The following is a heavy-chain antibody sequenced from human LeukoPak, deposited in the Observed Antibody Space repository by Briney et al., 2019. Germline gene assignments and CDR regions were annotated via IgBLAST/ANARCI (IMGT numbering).Heavy chain of an antibody. CDR2: IYYSGCT. V-gene: IGHV4-59*08. CDR1: GGSISSYY. D-gene: IGHD3-10*01. J-gene: IGHJ4*02. CDR3: ARHSSGELLLDY. Sequence: SETLSLTCTVSGGSISSYYWSWIRQPPGKGLEWIGYIYYSGCTNYNPSLKSRVTISVDTSKNQFSLKLSSVTAADTAVYYCARHSSGELLLDYWGQGTLVTVSS.